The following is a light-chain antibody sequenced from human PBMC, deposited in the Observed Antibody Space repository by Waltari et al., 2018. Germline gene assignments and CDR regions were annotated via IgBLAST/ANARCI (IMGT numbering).Light chain of an antibody. CDR2: GAS. J-gene: IGKJ4*01. V-gene: IGKV3-20*01. Sequence: EIVLTQSPGTLSLSPGERATLSCRATQSVSSSHLAWYQQKPGQAPRLLISGASSRATGIPDRFSASGSGTDFTLTISRLEPEDFAVYYCQQYGSSPLTFGGGTKVEI. CDR1: QSVSSSH. CDR3: QQYGSSPLT.